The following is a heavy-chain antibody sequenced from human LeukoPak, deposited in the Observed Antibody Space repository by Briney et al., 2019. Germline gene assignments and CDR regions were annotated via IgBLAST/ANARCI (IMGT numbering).Heavy chain of an antibody. V-gene: IGHV3-15*01. J-gene: IGHJ4*02. CDR3: TTDLGTYYHGSQRLIPIDY. D-gene: IGHD3-10*01. Sequence: GGSLRLSCADSGFTFTNAWMSWVRQAPGKGLEWIGRIKSKTDGETTNYAEPVRGRFTISRDDSKSAVYLQMNSLKIEDTAIYYCTTDLGTYYHGSQRLIPIDYWGQGTLVTVSS. CDR1: GFTFTNAW. CDR2: IKSKTDGETT.